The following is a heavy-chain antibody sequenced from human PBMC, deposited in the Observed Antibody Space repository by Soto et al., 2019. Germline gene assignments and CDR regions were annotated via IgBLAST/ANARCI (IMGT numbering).Heavy chain of an antibody. CDR1: GFTFSSYA. CDR2: ISGSGATT. V-gene: IGHV3-23*01. Sequence: EVQLLESGGGLVQPGGSLRLSCAASGFTFSSYAMNWVRQAPGKGLEWVSVISGSGATTYYADSVKGRFSISRDNSKNTLYLQMNSLRAEDTALYYCAKDSGEWLLGSFDPWGQGTLVTVSS. CDR3: AKDSGEWLLGSFDP. D-gene: IGHD3-22*01. J-gene: IGHJ5*02.